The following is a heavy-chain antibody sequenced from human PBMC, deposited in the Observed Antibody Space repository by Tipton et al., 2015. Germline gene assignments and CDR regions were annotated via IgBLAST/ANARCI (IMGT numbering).Heavy chain of an antibody. CDR3: ACQDYDSLTRDYQTVDY. CDR2: ISHSGNT. D-gene: IGHD3-9*01. Sequence: GLVKPSETLSLTCDVSGCSISSGYYWGWIRQPPGKGLEWIGSISHSGNTYYTPSLKSRVTMSRDTSKSHFSLKLTSLTAADTAVYYCACQDYDSLTRDYQTVDYWGQGTLVTVSS. J-gene: IGHJ4*02. CDR1: GCSISSGYY. V-gene: IGHV4-38-2*01.